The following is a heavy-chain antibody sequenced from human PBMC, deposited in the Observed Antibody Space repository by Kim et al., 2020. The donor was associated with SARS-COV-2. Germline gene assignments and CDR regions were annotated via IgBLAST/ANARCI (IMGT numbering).Heavy chain of an antibody. D-gene: IGHD3-9*01. CDR1: GFTFSSYA. J-gene: IGHJ4*02. CDR2: ISGSGGST. Sequence: GGSLRLSCAASGFTFSSYAMSWVRQAPGKGLEWVSAISGSGGSTYYADSVKGRFTISRDNSKNTLYLQMNSLRAEDTAVYYCAKVGGRYDILTGYYADYWGQGTLVTVSS. V-gene: IGHV3-23*01. CDR3: AKVGGRYDILTGYYADY.